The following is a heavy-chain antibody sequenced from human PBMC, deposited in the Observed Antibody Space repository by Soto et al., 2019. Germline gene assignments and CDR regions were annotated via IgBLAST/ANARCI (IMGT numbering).Heavy chain of an antibody. V-gene: IGHV3-30-3*01. CDR2: TSYDGSNK. J-gene: IGHJ4*02. Sequence: QVKLVESGGGVVQPGRSLRLSCAASGFTFDSYAMHWVRQAPGKGLAWVAVTSYDGSNKYYADSVKGRFTIYRDNSKNRLYLQMNSLRAEDTAVYYCARERPNFSSWIAFDYWGQGTLVTVSS. D-gene: IGHD3-10*01. CDR1: GFTFDSYA. CDR3: ARERPNFSSWIAFDY.